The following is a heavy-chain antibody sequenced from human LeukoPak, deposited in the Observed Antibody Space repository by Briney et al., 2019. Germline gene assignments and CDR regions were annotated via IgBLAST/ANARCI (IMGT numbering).Heavy chain of an antibody. V-gene: IGHV7-4-1*02. CDR2: INTNTGNP. CDR3: ARVGSGSYSYYFDY. Sequence: ASVKVSCKISGYSLTHLAMHWVRQAPGGGLEWMGWINTNTGNPTYAQGFTGRFVFSLDTSVSTAYLQISSLKAEDTAVYYCARVGSGSYSYYFDYWGQGTLVTVSS. J-gene: IGHJ4*02. D-gene: IGHD1-26*01. CDR1: GYSLTHLA.